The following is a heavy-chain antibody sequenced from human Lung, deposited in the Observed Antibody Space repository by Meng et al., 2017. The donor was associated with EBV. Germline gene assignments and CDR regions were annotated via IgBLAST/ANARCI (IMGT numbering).Heavy chain of an antibody. CDR3: ARQSGYFDY. J-gene: IGHJ4*02. D-gene: IGHD3-10*01. V-gene: IGHV4-59*08. Sequence: QVQLQESGPGLVKPSETLSLPCTVSGGSISSYYWSWIRQPPGKGLEWIGHIYYSGSTNYNPSLKSRVTISVDTSKNQFSLKLSSVTATDTAVYYCARQSGYFDYWGQGTLVTVSS. CDR2: IYYSGST. CDR1: GGSISSYY.